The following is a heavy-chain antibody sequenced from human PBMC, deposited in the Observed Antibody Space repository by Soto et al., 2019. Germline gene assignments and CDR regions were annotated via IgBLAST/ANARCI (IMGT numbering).Heavy chain of an antibody. D-gene: IGHD2-2*01. CDR1: GFTFSDYY. Sequence: GGSLRLSCAASGFTFSDYYMSWIRQAPGKGLEWVSYISSSGSTIYYADSVKGRFTISRDNAKNSLYLQMNSLRAEDTAVYYCATVVVPAANDAFDIWGQGTMVTVSS. CDR3: ATVVVPAANDAFDI. J-gene: IGHJ3*02. CDR2: ISSSGSTI. V-gene: IGHV3-11*01.